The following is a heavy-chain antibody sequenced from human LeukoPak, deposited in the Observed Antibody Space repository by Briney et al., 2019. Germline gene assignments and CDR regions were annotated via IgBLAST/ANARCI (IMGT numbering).Heavy chain of an antibody. Sequence: GGSLRPSCAASGFTFSSYAMSWVRQAPGKGLEWVSAISGSGGSTYYADSVKGLFTISRDNSKNTLYLQMNSLRAEDTAVYYCAKVPVPYDRSGYYFWGQGTLVTVSS. CDR2: ISGSGGST. CDR3: AKVPVPYDRSGYYF. CDR1: GFTFSSYA. D-gene: IGHD3-22*01. V-gene: IGHV3-23*01. J-gene: IGHJ4*02.